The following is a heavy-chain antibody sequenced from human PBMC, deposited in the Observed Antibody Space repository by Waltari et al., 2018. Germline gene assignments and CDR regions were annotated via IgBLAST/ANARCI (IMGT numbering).Heavy chain of an antibody. CDR1: GGSISSSSYY. V-gene: IGHV4-39*07. CDR3: ARIAVAGYFDY. CDR2: IYYSVIT. D-gene: IGHD6-19*01. J-gene: IGHJ4*02. Sequence: QLQLQESGPGLVKPSETLSLTCTVSGGSISSSSYYWGWIRQPPGKGLEWIGGIYYSVITYYYPSLESRVPISVDTSKNQFSLKLSSVTAADTAVYYWARIAVAGYFDYWCQGTLVTVSS.